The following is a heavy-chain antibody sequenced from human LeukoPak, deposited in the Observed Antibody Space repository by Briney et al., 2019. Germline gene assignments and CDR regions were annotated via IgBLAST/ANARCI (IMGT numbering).Heavy chain of an antibody. CDR3: ASASSGWYRQIAV. Sequence: SETLSLTCTVSGGSISSSNWWSWVRQPPGKGLGWIGEIYHSGSTNYNPSLKSRVTISVDKSKNQFSLKLSSVTAADTAVYYCASASSGWYRQIAVWGQGTLVTVSS. J-gene: IGHJ4*02. V-gene: IGHV4-4*02. CDR2: IYHSGST. D-gene: IGHD6-19*01. CDR1: GGSISSSNW.